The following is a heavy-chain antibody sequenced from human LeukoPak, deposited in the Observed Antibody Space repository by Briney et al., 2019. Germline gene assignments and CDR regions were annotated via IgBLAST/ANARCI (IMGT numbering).Heavy chain of an antibody. CDR2: IYYSGST. CDR3: AREERWLQLGAGYFDY. D-gene: IGHD5-24*01. CDR1: GGSISSSSYY. Sequence: SETLSLTCTVSGGSISSSSYYWGWIRQPPGKGLEWIGSIYYSGSTYYNPSLKSRVTISVDTSKNQFSLKLSSVTAADTAVYYCAREERWLQLGAGYFDYWGQGTLVTVSS. J-gene: IGHJ4*02. V-gene: IGHV4-39*07.